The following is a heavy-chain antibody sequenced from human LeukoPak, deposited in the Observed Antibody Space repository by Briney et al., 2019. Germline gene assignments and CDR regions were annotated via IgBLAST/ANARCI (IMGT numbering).Heavy chain of an antibody. CDR3: ATTDYSSALRGAFDM. V-gene: IGHV3-48*04. CDR2: ISSSSSTI. CDR1: TFTFSYYS. J-gene: IGHJ3*02. Sequence: GGSLRLSCAASTFTFSYYSMNWVRQAPGKGLEWVSYISSSSSTIYYADSVKGRFTISRDNAKNSLYLQMNSLRAEDTAVYYCATTDYSSALRGAFDMWGQGTMVTVSS. D-gene: IGHD3-22*01.